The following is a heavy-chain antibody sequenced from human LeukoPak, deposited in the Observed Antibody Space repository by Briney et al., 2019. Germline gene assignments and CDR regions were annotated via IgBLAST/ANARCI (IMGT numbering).Heavy chain of an antibody. CDR1: GFTFSTSW. V-gene: IGHV3-7*01. CDR3: ARTYGSGSSYRHFDS. CDR2: IKEDGTEK. J-gene: IGHJ4*02. Sequence: GGSLRLSCAASGFTFSTSWMTWVRQTPGKVLEWVANIKEDGTEKNYVDSVKGRFTISRNNTNNSLYLQMTGLRAADTALYYCARTYGSGSSYRHFDSWGQGTLVTVSS. D-gene: IGHD3-10*01.